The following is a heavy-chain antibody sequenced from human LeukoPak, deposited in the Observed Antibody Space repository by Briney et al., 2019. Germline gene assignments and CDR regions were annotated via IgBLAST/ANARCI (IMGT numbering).Heavy chain of an antibody. J-gene: IGHJ4*02. CDR2: IIPIFGTA. Sequence: SVKVSCKASGGTFSSYAISWVRQAPGQGLEWMGGIIPIFGTANYAQKFQGRVTITADESTSTAYMELSSLRSEDTAVYYCARSVYHYGSGSYPFDYWGQGTLVTVSS. CDR3: ARSVYHYGSGSYPFDY. CDR1: GGTFSSYA. V-gene: IGHV1-69*13. D-gene: IGHD3-10*01.